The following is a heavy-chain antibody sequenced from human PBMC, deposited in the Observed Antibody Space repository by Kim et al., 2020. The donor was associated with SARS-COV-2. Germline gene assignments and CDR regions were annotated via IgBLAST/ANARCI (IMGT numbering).Heavy chain of an antibody. CDR2: ISYDGSNK. D-gene: IGHD3-10*01. CDR3: AREIQNVLLWFGELLSRSYTPQLQARPTGDV. Sequence: GGSLRLSCAASGFTFSSYAMHWVRQAPGKGLEWVAVISYDGSNKYYADSVKGRFTISRDNSKNTLYLQMNSLRAEDTAVYYCAREIQNVLLWFGELLSRSYTPQLQARPTGDVWGQGTTVTVSS. J-gene: IGHJ6*02. V-gene: IGHV3-30*04. CDR1: GFTFSSYA.